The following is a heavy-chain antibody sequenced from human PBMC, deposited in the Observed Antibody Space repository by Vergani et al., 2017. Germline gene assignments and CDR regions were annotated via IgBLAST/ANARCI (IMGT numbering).Heavy chain of an antibody. CDR3: ASQGSFNGDYPLTIGNTIDY. V-gene: IGHV1-69*04. CDR2: IITILGIA. Sequence: QVQLVQSGAEVKKPGASVKVSCKASGGTFSSYAISWVRQAPGQGLEWMGRIITILGIANYAQKFQGRVTITADKSTSTAYMELSSLRSEDTAVYYCASQGSFNGDYPLTIGNTIDYWGQGTLVTVSS. D-gene: IGHD4-17*01. CDR1: GGTFSSYA. J-gene: IGHJ4*02.